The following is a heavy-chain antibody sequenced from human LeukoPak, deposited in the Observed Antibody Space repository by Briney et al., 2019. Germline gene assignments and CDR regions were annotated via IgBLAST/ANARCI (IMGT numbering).Heavy chain of an antibody. V-gene: IGHV3-30*18. CDR2: ISYDGSNK. D-gene: IGHD2-21*02. CDR3: AKDRVGYCGGDCYEFDY. CDR1: GFTFSSYG. Sequence: PGGSLRLSCAASGFTFSSYGMHWVRQAPGKGLEWVAVISYDGSNKYYADSVKGRFTISRDNSKNTLYLQMNSLRAEDTAVYYCAKDRVGYCGGDCYEFDYWGQGTLVTVSS. J-gene: IGHJ4*02.